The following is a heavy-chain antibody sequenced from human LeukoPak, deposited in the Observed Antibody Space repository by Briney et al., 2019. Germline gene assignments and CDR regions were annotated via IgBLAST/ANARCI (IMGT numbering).Heavy chain of an antibody. CDR2: ISYDGSNK. Sequence: GRSLRLSCAASGFTFSSYAMHWVRQAPGKGLEWVAVISYDGSNKYYADSVKGRFTISRDNSKNTLYLQMNSLRAEDTAVYYCARDYDSSGYYRRAFDIWGQGTMVTVSS. CDR1: GFTFSSYA. CDR3: ARDYDSSGYYRRAFDI. V-gene: IGHV3-30-3*01. D-gene: IGHD3-22*01. J-gene: IGHJ3*02.